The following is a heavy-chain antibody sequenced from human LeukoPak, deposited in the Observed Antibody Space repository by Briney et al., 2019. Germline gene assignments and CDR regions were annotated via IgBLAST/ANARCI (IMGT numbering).Heavy chain of an antibody. CDR2: INTSRGGT. CDR3: ARGTGYCSDTRCFGSPEYFQY. Sequence: ASVKVSCKASGYTFTGYYMHWVRQSPGQGLEWVGWINTSRGGTNYAQKFQGRVTVTRDTSISTAYMELSGLTYDDTAVYYCARGTGYCSDTRCFGSPEYFQYWGQGTLVTVSS. CDR1: GYTFTGYY. D-gene: IGHD2-2*03. J-gene: IGHJ1*01. V-gene: IGHV1-2*02.